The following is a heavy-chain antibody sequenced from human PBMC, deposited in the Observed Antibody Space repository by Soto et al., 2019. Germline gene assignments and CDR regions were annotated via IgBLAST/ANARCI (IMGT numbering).Heavy chain of an antibody. V-gene: IGHV1-69*13. D-gene: IGHD5-18*01. Sequence: GGSVKVSCKASGGRFNRSAISSGRQAPGQGLELMGGFIPIFGTANYAQKFQGRVTITADESTSTAYMELSSLRSEDTAVYYCARISQSRIQLWPPERYYYYGMDVWGQGTTVTVSS. CDR2: FIPIFGTA. CDR3: ARISQSRIQLWPPERYYYYGMDV. CDR1: GGRFNRSA. J-gene: IGHJ6*02.